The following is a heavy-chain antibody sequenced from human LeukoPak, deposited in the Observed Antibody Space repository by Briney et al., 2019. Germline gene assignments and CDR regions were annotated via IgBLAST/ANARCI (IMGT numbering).Heavy chain of an antibody. CDR1: GFTFSSYA. CDR3: AREAVPSAFDI. Sequence: GRSLRLSCAASGFTFSSYAMHWVRQAPGKGLEWVAVISYDGSNKYYADSVKGRFTISGDNSKNTLYLQMNSLRAEDTAVYYCAREAVPSAFDIWGQGTMVTVSS. CDR2: ISYDGSNK. J-gene: IGHJ3*02. V-gene: IGHV3-30-3*01.